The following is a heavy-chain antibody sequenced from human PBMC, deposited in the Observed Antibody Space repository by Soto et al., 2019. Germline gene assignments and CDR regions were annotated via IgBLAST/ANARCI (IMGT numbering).Heavy chain of an antibody. D-gene: IGHD4-4*01. CDR3: ARAYYSKTNLFYYFDY. V-gene: IGHV3-30-3*01. J-gene: IGHJ4*02. CDR2: ISYDGSNK. Sequence: SLRLSCAASGFTFSSYAMHWVRQAPGKGLEWVAVISYDGSNKYYADSVKGRFTISRDNSKNTLYLQMNSLRAEDTAVYYCARAYYSKTNLFYYFDYWGQGTLVTVSS. CDR1: GFTFSSYA.